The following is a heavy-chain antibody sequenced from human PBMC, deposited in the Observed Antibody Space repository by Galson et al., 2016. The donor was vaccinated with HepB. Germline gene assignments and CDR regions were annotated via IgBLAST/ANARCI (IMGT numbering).Heavy chain of an antibody. CDR3: ARPDCSGGRCYSGYGIDV. CDR2: TYPDDSDA. D-gene: IGHD2-15*01. V-gene: IGHV5-51*01. J-gene: IGHJ6*02. Sequence: QSGAEVKKPGESLKISCKGSGYRISNSWIGWVRQLPGKGLEWMGITYPDDSDARYSPSFQGQVTFSADKSINTAYLQWSSLKASDTAIYFCARPDCSGGRCYSGYGIDVWGQGTTVIVSS. CDR1: GYRISNSW.